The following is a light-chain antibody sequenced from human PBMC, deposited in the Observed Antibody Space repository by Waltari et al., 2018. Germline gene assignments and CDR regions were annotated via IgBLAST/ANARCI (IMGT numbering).Light chain of an antibody. Sequence: SFELTQPPSVSVSPGQTATITCSGDVLPKQYVYWYHQKPGQAPVLLTHKDTERPSGIPERFSGSTSGTGTTVTLTIGGVQAEDEADYYCQSIDVDALTFGGGTKLTVL. CDR3: QSIDVDALT. V-gene: IGLV3-25*03. J-gene: IGLJ2*01. CDR1: VLPKQY. CDR2: KDT.